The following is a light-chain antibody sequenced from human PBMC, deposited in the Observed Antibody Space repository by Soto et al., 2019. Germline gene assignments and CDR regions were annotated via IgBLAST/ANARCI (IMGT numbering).Light chain of an antibody. J-gene: IGLJ2*01. CDR1: SSDVGAYNY. CDR3: CANAGSYVV. Sequence: QSVLTQPPSVSGSPGQSVTISCTGTSSDVGAYNYVSWYQQHSGKAPKLMIFDVSKRPSGVPDRFSGSKSGNTASLTISGLQAEDEAEYYCCANAGSYVVFGGGTQLTVL. V-gene: IGLV2-11*01. CDR2: DVS.